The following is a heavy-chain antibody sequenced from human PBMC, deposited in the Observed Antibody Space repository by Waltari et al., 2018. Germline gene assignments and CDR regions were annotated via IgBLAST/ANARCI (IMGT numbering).Heavy chain of an antibody. CDR1: GGSISRFY. CDR3: ARGGSGSRANFDY. Sequence: QVQLQESGPGLVKPSETLSLTCTVSGGSISRFYWSWIRQPPGKGLEWIGYIYYSGSTNYNPSLKSRVTISVDTSKTQFSLKLSSVTAADTAVYYCARGGSGSRANFDYWGQGTLVTVSS. CDR2: IYYSGST. D-gene: IGHD3-10*01. V-gene: IGHV4-59*01. J-gene: IGHJ4*02.